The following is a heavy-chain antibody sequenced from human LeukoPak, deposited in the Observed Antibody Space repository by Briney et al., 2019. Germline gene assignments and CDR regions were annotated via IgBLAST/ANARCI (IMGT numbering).Heavy chain of an antibody. V-gene: IGHV3-49*03. J-gene: IGHJ4*02. Sequence: GGSLRLSCTASGFTFGDYAMSWFRQAPGKGLEWVGFIRSKAYGGTTEYAASVKGRFTISRDESKSIAYLQMNSLKTEDTAVYYCTRDRGTVDIGDLYYFDYWGQGTLVTVSS. D-gene: IGHD2-2*03. CDR2: IRSKAYGGTT. CDR3: TRDRGTVDIGDLYYFDY. CDR1: GFTFGDYA.